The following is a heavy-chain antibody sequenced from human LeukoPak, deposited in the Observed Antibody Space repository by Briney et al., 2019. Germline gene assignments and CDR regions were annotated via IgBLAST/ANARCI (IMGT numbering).Heavy chain of an antibody. V-gene: IGHV3-21*04. D-gene: IGHD4-17*01. Sequence: PGGSLRLSCAASGFTFSSYSMNWVRQAPGKGLEWVSSISSSSSYIYYADSVKGRFTISRDNSKNTLYLQMNSLRAEDTAVYYCAKAYDYGVSRGYWGQGTLVTVSS. CDR3: AKAYDYGVSRGY. CDR2: ISSSSSYI. CDR1: GFTFSSYS. J-gene: IGHJ4*02.